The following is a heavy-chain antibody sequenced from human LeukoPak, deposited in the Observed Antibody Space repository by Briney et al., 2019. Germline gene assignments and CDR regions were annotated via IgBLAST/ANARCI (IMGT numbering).Heavy chain of an antibody. Sequence: GGSLRLSCAASGFTFSNAWMSWVRQVPGQGLEWIGRIKSKTDNGTTDYAAPVKGRFTISRDDLKNTLYLQMNSLKIEDTAVYYCSTTLHWGQGTLVTVSS. V-gene: IGHV3-15*01. CDR3: STTLH. CDR1: GFTFSNAW. CDR2: IKSKTDNGTT. J-gene: IGHJ4*02. D-gene: IGHD2-15*01.